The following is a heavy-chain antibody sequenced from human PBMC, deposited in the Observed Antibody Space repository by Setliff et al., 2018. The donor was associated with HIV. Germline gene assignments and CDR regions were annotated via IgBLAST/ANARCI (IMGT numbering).Heavy chain of an antibody. J-gene: IGHJ6*02. Sequence: PGGSLRLSCAASGFTFSSYEMNWIRQAPGKGLEWVSDISSSGSTIYYADSVKGRFTISRDNDKNSLYLQMNSLRAEDTAVYYCARVFLEWLLYRPDYVMDVWGQGTTVTVSS. CDR2: ISSSGSTI. CDR1: GFTFSSYE. V-gene: IGHV3-48*03. CDR3: ARVFLEWLLYRPDYVMDV. D-gene: IGHD3-3*01.